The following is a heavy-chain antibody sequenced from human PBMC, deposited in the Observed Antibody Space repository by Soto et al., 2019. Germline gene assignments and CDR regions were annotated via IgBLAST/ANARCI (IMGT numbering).Heavy chain of an antibody. V-gene: IGHV1-8*01. CDR1: GYTFTNYD. CDR2: MNPNSGDT. CDR3: ARAPRNWGFDF. D-gene: IGHD7-27*01. Sequence: QVQLVQSGAEVKKPGASVKVSCKASGYTFTNYDINWVRQTTGQGLEWMGWMNPNSGDTGYAQKFQDRVTMTRNTAISTAYMELSSLTCEDTAIYSCARAPRNWGFDFWGLGTLVTVSS. J-gene: IGHJ4*02.